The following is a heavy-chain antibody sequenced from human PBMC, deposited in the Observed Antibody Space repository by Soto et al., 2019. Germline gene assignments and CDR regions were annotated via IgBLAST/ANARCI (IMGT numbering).Heavy chain of an antibody. D-gene: IGHD2-8*01. CDR2: ISYDVSNK. Sequence: PXGCLRLSCASCGFTVSSYAVHGVRRAPGKGLEWVAVISYDVSNKYYADSVKGRFTISRDNSKNTRYLQMNSMRAKDTAVYYCARDRRDIVLLGPSWSRQIYYYHGMDVWGQGTTVTVSS. CDR3: ARDRRDIVLLGPSWSRQIYYYHGMDV. J-gene: IGHJ6*02. CDR1: GFTVSSYA. V-gene: IGHV3-30-3*01.